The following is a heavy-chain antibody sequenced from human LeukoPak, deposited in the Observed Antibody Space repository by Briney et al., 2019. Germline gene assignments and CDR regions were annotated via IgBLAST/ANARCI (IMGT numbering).Heavy chain of an antibody. Sequence: PGGSLRLPCAASGFPFSSCAMNWVRQAPGKGLDWVSGISGSGGSTYYADSVKGRFTISRDNSKNTLYLQMNSLRVEDTAVYYCAKVAGFDPWGQGTLVTVSS. CDR3: AKVAGFDP. J-gene: IGHJ5*02. V-gene: IGHV3-23*01. CDR2: ISGSGGST. CDR1: GFPFSSCA.